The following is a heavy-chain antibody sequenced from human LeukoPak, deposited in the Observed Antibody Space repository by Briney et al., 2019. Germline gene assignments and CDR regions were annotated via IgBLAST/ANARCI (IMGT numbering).Heavy chain of an antibody. CDR1: GFTFSSYE. D-gene: IGHD4-11*01. CDR3: ARDFPTVTTSYFDY. Sequence: GGSLRLSCAASGFTFSSYEMNWVRQAPGKGLEWVSYISSSGSTIYYADSVKGRFTISRENAKNSLYLQMNSLRAEYTAVYYCARDFPTVTTSYFDYWGQGTLVTVSS. J-gene: IGHJ4*02. CDR2: ISSSGSTI. V-gene: IGHV3-48*03.